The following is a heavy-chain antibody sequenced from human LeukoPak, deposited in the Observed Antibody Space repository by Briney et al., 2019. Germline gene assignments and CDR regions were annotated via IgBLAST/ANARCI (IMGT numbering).Heavy chain of an antibody. Sequence: GESLKISCKASGYTFTNYWIGWVRQMPGKGLEWMGIIYPDDSDTKYSPSFQGHVTISVDESISTAYLQWSSLKASDTAIYYCARHEVGGDSSSGYEYYYYMDVWGQGTLVTVSS. V-gene: IGHV5-51*01. CDR1: GYTFTNYW. D-gene: IGHD3-3*01. J-gene: IGHJ6*03. CDR3: ARHEVGGDSSSGYEYYYYMDV. CDR2: IYPDDSDT.